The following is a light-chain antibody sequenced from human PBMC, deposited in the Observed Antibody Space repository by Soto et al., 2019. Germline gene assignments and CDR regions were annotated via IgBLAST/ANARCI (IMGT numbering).Light chain of an antibody. CDR3: QQRSNWPSFT. CDR2: DAS. CDR1: QSVSSY. Sequence: EILLTQAPATLSLSPGERATLSCRASQSVSSYLAWYQQKPGQAPRLLIYDASNRATGIPARFSGSGSGTEFTLAITSLVPEDFAVYYCQQRSNWPSFTVGPGTKADIX. V-gene: IGKV3-11*01. J-gene: IGKJ3*01.